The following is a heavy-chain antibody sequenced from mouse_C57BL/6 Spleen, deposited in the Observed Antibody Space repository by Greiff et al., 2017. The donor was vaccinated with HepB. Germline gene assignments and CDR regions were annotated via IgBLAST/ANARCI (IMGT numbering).Heavy chain of an antibody. V-gene: IGHV1-76*01. CDR3: ARGGIYYDYDGVFAY. CDR1: GYTFTDYY. D-gene: IGHD2-4*01. Sequence: VQLQQSGAELVRPGASVKLSCKASGYTFTDYYINWVKQRPGQGLEWIARIYPGSGNTYYNEMFKGKATLTAEKSSSTAYMQLSSLTSEDSAVYFCARGGIYYDYDGVFAYWGQGTLVTVSA. J-gene: IGHJ3*01. CDR2: IYPGSGNT.